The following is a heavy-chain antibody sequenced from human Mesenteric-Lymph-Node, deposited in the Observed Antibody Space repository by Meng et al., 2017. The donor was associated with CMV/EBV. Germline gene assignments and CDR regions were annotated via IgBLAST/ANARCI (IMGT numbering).Heavy chain of an antibody. CDR3: AKEGYTSSWYWFDP. Sequence: GESLKISCAASGFTFSNYAMTWVRQAPGKGLEWVSAIGGSGGITYYADSVKGRFTISRDNSKNTLYLRMNSLRAEDTAVYYCAKEGYTSSWYWFDPWGQGTLVTVSS. V-gene: IGHV3-23*01. CDR1: GFTFSNYA. CDR2: IGGSGGIT. D-gene: IGHD6-13*01. J-gene: IGHJ5*02.